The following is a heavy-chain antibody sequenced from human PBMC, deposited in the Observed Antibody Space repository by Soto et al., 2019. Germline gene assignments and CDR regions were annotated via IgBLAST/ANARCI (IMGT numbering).Heavy chain of an antibody. J-gene: IGHJ6*02. CDR2: IIPILGIA. CDR1: GGTFSSYT. CDR3: ARPKTPYCSGGSCYTHYYYGMDV. D-gene: IGHD2-15*01. Sequence: QVQLVQSGAEVKKPGSSVKVSCKASGGTFSSYTISWVRQAPGQGLEWMGRIIPILGIANYAQKFQGRVXIPAHKSTRTXCMXLXXLRSEDTAVYYCARPKTPYCSGGSCYTHYYYGMDVWGQGTTVTVSS. V-gene: IGHV1-69*02.